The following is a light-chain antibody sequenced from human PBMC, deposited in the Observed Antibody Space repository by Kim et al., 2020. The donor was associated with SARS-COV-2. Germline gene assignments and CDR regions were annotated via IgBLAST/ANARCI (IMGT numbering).Light chain of an antibody. J-gene: IGLJ1*01. CDR3: LLTVGAYYV. CDR1: IGAVTSGHY. Sequence: QAVVTQEPSLTVSPGGTVTLTCGSSIGAVTSGHYPYWFQQKPGQAPRALIYNTNSRCSWAPARFSGSLLGGKAALTLSGAQPEDEADYFCLLTVGAYYVFGTGTKVTVL. CDR2: NTN. V-gene: IGLV7-46*01.